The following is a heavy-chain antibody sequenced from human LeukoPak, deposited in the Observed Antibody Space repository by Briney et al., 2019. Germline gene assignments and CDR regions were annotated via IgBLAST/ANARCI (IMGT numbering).Heavy chain of an antibody. J-gene: IGHJ4*02. CDR3: ARRLTGY. V-gene: IGHV4-34*01. Sequence: PSETLSLTCAVYGGSFSDYDWWSWIRQPPGKGLEWIGEINHSGSTNYNPSLKSRVTISVDTSKNQFSLKLSSVTAADTAVYYCARRLTGYWGQGTLVTVSS. CDR2: INHSGST. CDR1: GGSFSDYD. D-gene: IGHD4/OR15-4a*01.